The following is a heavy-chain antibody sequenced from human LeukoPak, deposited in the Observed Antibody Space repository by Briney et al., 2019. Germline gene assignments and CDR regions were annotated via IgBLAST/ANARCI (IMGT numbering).Heavy chain of an antibody. V-gene: IGHV1-69*13. CDR3: ARDLEYSSSGCAEY. Sequence: GASVKVSCKASGGTFSSYAISWVRQAPGQGLEWMGGIIPIFGTANYAQKFQGRVTITADESTSTAYMELSSLRSEDTAVYYCARDLEYSSSGCAEYWGQGTLVTVSS. D-gene: IGHD6-6*01. CDR1: GGTFSSYA. J-gene: IGHJ4*02. CDR2: IIPIFGTA.